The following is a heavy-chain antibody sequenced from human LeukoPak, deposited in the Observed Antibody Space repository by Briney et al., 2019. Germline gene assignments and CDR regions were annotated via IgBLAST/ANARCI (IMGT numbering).Heavy chain of an antibody. CDR1: GFTFSSYA. D-gene: IGHD3-10*01. J-gene: IGHJ4*02. V-gene: IGHV3-30-3*01. CDR3: ARDSLHAGVDY. Sequence: GGSLRLSCAASGFTFSSYAMRWVRQAPGKGLEWVAVISYDGSNKYYADSVKGRFTISRDNSKNTLYLQMNSLRAEDTAVYYCARDSLHAGVDYWGQGTLVTVSS. CDR2: ISYDGSNK.